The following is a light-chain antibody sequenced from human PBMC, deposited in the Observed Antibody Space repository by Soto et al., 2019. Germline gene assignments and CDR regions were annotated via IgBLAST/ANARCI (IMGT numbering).Light chain of an antibody. Sequence: DIQMTQSPSSLSASVGDRVTITCRASQSISSYLNWFQQKPGKAPKFLIYAASSLQSGVPSRFSGSGSGTDYTLTISSLQPEDFATYSCQQSYSTPQTVGQGTKLEIK. CDR1: QSISSY. V-gene: IGKV1-39*01. J-gene: IGKJ2*01. CDR3: QQSYSTPQT. CDR2: AAS.